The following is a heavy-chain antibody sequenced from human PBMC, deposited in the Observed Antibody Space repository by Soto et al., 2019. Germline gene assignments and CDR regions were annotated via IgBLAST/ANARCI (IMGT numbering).Heavy chain of an antibody. CDR2: IIPIFGTA. J-gene: IGHJ5*02. V-gene: IGHV1-69*06. D-gene: IGHD2-8*01. CDR3: AREMVEPEKNQQNNNWFDP. Sequence: SVKVSCKASGGTFSSYAISWVRQAPGQGLEWMGGIIPIFGTANYAQKFQGRVTITADKSTSTAYVELSSLRSEDTAVYYCAREMVEPEKNQQNNNWFDPWGQGTLVTVSS. CDR1: GGTFSSYA.